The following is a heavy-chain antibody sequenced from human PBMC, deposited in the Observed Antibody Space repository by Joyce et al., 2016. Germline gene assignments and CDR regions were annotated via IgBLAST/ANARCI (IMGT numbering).Heavy chain of an antibody. J-gene: IGHJ3*02. CDR3: ARDSSGDAFDI. D-gene: IGHD3-22*01. CDR1: GGSVSSGSYY. CDR2: IFHSENT. Sequence: QMQLQESGPGLVKPSETLSLTCTVSGGSVSSGSYYWTWLRQSPGKGLEWVGYIFHSENTNYNPSLKSRLTMSLDTSKNQFSLNLRSLTVADTAVYYCARDSSGDAFDIWGQGTLVTVSS. V-gene: IGHV4-61*01.